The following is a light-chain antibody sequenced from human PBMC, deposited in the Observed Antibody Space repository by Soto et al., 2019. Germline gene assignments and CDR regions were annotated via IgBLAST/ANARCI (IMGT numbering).Light chain of an antibody. J-gene: IGLJ2*01. CDR1: SSDVGAYNY. V-gene: IGLV2-14*01. Sequence: QSALTQPASVSGSPGQSIAISCTGTSSDVGAYNYVSWYQQHPGKAPKLMIYDVSNRPSGVSNRFSGSKSGNTASLTISGLQAEDEADYYCSSHTTSNTLVFGGGTKVTVL. CDR3: SSHTTSNTLV. CDR2: DVS.